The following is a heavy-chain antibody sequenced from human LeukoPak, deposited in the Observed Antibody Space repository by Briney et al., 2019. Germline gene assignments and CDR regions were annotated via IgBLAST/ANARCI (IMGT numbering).Heavy chain of an antibody. CDR1: GGSISSNDYY. V-gene: IGHV4-39*01. CDR2: ILYSGNT. CDR3: SRYIRRRPQFDY. Sequence: PSETLSLTRTVSGGSISSNDYYWGWVRQPPGKGLEWIGNILYSGNTFYHPSLKSRITIAVDTSKNQFSLKLSSVTAADTAVYYCSRYIRRRPQFDYWGQGTLVTVSS. J-gene: IGHJ4*02.